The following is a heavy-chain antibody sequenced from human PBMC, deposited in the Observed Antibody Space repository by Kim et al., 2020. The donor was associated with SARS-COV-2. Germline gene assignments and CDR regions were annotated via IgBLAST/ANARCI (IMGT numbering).Heavy chain of an antibody. D-gene: IGHD5-12*01. CDR3: ARDRGTSGYDIFDY. CDR2: IKRDGSER. Sequence: GGSLRLSCAASGFTFSNYWRTWVRQAPGKGLEWVGNIKRDGSERNYVDSVKGRFTISRDNAKNSLYLQMNSLRAEYTAVYFCARDRGTSGYDIFDYWGQG. CDR1: GFTFSNYW. V-gene: IGHV3-7*01. J-gene: IGHJ4*02.